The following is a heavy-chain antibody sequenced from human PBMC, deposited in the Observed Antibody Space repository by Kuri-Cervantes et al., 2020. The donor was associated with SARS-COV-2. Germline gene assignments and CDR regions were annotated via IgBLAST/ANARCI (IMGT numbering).Heavy chain of an antibody. CDR3: ARDHCSSTSCYL. CDR2: ISSSRNYI. V-gene: IGHV3-21*01. CDR1: GFTFSSYN. Sequence: GESLKISCAASGFTFSSYNMNWVRQAPGKGLEWVSSISSSRNYIYYADSVRGRFTISRDNAKNSLYLQMNSLRAEDTAVYYCARDHCSSTSCYLWGQGTMVTVSS. J-gene: IGHJ3*01. D-gene: IGHD2-2*01.